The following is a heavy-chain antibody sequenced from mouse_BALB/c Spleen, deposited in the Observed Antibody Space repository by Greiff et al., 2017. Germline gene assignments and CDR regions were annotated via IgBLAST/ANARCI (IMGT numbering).Heavy chain of an antibody. CDR2: ISSGGSYT. J-gene: IGHJ4*01. CDR1: GFTFSSYG. V-gene: IGHV5-6*01. D-gene: IGHD2-3*01. CDR3: ATLYDGYPYYYAMDY. Sequence: EVMLVESGGDLVKPGGSLKLSCAASGFTFSSYGMSWVRQTPDKRLEWVATISSGGSYTYYPDSVKGRFTISRDNAKNTLYLQMSSLKSEDTAMYYCATLYDGYPYYYAMDYWGQGTSVTVSS.